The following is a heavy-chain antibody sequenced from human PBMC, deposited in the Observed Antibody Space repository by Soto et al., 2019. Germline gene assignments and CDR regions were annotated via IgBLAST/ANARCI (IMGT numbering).Heavy chain of an antibody. CDR2: ISGSGGST. Sequence: EVQLVESGGGLVKPGGALRLSCAASGFTFSSYSMSWVRQAPGKRLEWVSAISGSGGSTYYADSVKGRFTISRDNSKNTLFLQMNSLRAEDTAVYYCAKSDLPADIPVRASDIWRQGTMITVSS. J-gene: IGHJ3*02. CDR3: AKSDLPADIPVRASDI. V-gene: IGHV3-23*04. CDR1: GFTFSSYS. D-gene: IGHD2-2*01.